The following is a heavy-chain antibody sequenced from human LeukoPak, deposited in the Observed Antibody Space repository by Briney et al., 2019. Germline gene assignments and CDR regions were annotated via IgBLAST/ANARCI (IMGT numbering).Heavy chain of an antibody. CDR3: AKGHYDGTGYYYFDY. V-gene: IGHV3-23*01. Sequence: GGSLRLSCAASGFTFDDYTMHWVRQAPGKGLEWVSAISGSGGTTYYADSVKGRFTISRDNSKNTLYLQMNSLRAEDTAVYYCAKGHYDGTGYYYFDYWGQGTLVTVSS. D-gene: IGHD3-22*01. J-gene: IGHJ4*02. CDR2: ISGSGGTT. CDR1: GFTFDDYT.